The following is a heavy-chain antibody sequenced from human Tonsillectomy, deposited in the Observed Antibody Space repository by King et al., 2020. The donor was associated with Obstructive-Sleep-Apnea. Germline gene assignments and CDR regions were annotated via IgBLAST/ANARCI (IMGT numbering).Heavy chain of an antibody. Sequence: VQLQQWGAGLLKPSETLSLTCAVYGGSFSGYFWTWIRQPPGKGLEWIGEINHIGSTNYNPSVKSRVTISVDMSKNQLSLKVSSVTAADTAVYYCARGTQRYCSGGSCYFRIKYYYGMDVWGQGTTVTVSS. CDR2: INHIGST. CDR1: GGSFSGYF. J-gene: IGHJ6*02. CDR3: ARGTQRYCSGGSCYFRIKYYYGMDV. D-gene: IGHD2-15*01. V-gene: IGHV4-34*01.